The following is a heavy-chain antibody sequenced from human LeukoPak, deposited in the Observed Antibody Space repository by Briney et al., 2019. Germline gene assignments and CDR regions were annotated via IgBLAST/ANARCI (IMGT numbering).Heavy chain of an antibody. CDR1: GFTFSDYY. CDR3: ARGGMTTVTIFDY. CDR2: ISSSSSYT. J-gene: IGHJ4*02. V-gene: IGHV3-11*06. D-gene: IGHD4-17*01. Sequence: GGSLRLSCAASGFTFSDYYMSWIRQAPGKGLEWVSYISSSSSYTNCADSVKGRFTISRDNAKNSLYLQMNSLRAEDTAVYYCARGGMTTVTIFDYWGQGTLVTVSS.